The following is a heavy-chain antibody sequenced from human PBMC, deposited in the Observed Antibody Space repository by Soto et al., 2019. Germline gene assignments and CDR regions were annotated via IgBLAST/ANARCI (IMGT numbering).Heavy chain of an antibody. V-gene: IGHV4-59*01. J-gene: IGHJ3*02. CDR3: PRHYTIFGVVTHSHGAFDI. Sequence: PSETLSLTCTVSGGSISTYYWSWIRQPPWTGMEWSGYIYYSGSTNYNPSLKSRVTISVDTSKNQFSLKLSSVTAADTAVYYRPRHYTIFGVVTHSHGAFDIWGQGTMLTVSS. CDR2: IYYSGST. D-gene: IGHD3-3*01. CDR1: GGSISTYY.